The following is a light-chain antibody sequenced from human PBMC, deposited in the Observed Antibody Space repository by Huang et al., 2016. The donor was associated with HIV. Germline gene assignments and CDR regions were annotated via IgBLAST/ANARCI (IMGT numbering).Light chain of an antibody. CDR3: QQYGSSPQYT. Sequence: EIVLTQSPGTLSLSPGERATLSCRASQSVSSSYLAWYQQQPGQAPRILIYGAASRATGIPDRFSGSGSGTDFTLTISRLEPEDFAVYYCQQYGSSPQYTFGQGTKLEIK. J-gene: IGKJ2*01. CDR1: QSVSSSY. V-gene: IGKV3-20*01. CDR2: GAA.